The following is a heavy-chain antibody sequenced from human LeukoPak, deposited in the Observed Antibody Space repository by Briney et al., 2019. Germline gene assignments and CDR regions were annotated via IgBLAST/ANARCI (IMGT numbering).Heavy chain of an antibody. V-gene: IGHV3-23*01. CDR1: GFTFSNYA. CDR3: AKAVLTPRLDY. CDR2: ISGSGGNT. Sequence: GGSLRLSCAASGFTFSNYAMTWVRQAPGKGLEWVSTISGSGGNTYYADSVKGRFTISRDNSKNTLFLQMNSLRGEDTAVYYCAKAVLTPRLDYWGQGTLVTVSS. D-gene: IGHD4-23*01. J-gene: IGHJ4*02.